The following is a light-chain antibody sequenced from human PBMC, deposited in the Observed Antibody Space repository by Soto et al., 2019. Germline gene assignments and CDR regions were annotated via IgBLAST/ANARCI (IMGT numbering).Light chain of an antibody. CDR2: AAS. CDR1: QSISSW. Sequence: DILITESPCTMSASFVNRVNITGRASQSISSWLAWYQQKPGKAPKLLIYAASSLQSGVPSRFSGSGSGADFTLTISSLEPEDFALYYCQQHINWPLTFGGGTKVDI. CDR3: QQHINWPLT. J-gene: IGKJ4*01. V-gene: IGKV1-5*01.